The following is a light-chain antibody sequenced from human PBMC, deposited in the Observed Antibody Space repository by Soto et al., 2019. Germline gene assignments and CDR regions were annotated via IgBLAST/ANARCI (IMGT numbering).Light chain of an antibody. V-gene: IGLV1-40*01. J-gene: IGLJ3*02. CDR2: GNS. Sequence: QSVLTQPPSVSGAPGQRVTISCTGSSSNIGAGFDVHWYHQIAGTAPKLLIYGNSKRPSGVPDRISGSKSGSSASLAITGLQADDEADYYCQSYDMSLSGWVFGGGTKLTVL. CDR3: QSYDMSLSGWV. CDR1: SSNIGAGFD.